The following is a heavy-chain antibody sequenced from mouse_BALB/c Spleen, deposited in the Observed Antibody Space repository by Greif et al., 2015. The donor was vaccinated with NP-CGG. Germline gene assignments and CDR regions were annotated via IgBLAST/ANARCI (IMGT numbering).Heavy chain of an antibody. J-gene: IGHJ4*01. Sequence: QVQLQQSGAELAKPGASVKMSCKASGYTFTSYWMHWVKQRPGQGLEWIGYINPSTGYTEYNQKFKDKATLTADKSSSTAYMQLSSLTSEDSAVYYCARRLVGYAMDYWGQGTSVTVSS. V-gene: IGHV1-7*01. CDR2: INPSTGYT. CDR3: ARRLVGYAMDY. D-gene: IGHD1-1*02. CDR1: GYTFTSYW.